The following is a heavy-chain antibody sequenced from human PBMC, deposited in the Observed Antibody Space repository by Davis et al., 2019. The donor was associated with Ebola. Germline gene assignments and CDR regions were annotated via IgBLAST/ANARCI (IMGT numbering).Heavy chain of an antibody. CDR2: ISSSSSYI. V-gene: IGHV3-21*01. CDR1: GFTFSSYS. Sequence: PGGSLRLSCAASGFTFSSYSMNWVRQAPGKGLEWVSSISSSSSYIYYADSVKGRFTISRDNAKNSLYLQMNSLRAEDTAVYYCARFLPSGSYYSYYYYGMDVWGQGTTVTVSS. J-gene: IGHJ6*02. D-gene: IGHD1-26*01. CDR3: ARFLPSGSYYSYYYYGMDV.